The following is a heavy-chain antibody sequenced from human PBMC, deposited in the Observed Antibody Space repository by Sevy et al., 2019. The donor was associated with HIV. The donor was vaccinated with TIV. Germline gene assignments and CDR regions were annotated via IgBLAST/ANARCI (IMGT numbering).Heavy chain of an antibody. J-gene: IGHJ4*02. D-gene: IGHD1-26*01. V-gene: IGHV4-59*08. Sequence: SETLSLTCTVSGGSITSLYWNWIRQPPGKGLEWIANTYYNGHINYNPSLKRRVTLSLDTSKNQFSLRLSSVTAADTAMYYCAGENAWGRGYSWGQGTLVTVSS. CDR2: TYYNGHI. CDR1: GGSITSLY. CDR3: AGENAWGRGYS.